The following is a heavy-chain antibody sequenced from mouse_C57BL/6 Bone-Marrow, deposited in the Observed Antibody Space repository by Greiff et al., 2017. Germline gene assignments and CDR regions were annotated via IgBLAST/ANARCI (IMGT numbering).Heavy chain of an antibody. CDR3: ARGGDYDGAWFAY. CDR1: GFTFSSYA. D-gene: IGHD2-4*01. CDR2: ISDGGSYT. Sequence: EVKLMESGGGLVKPGGSLKLSCAASGFTFSSYAMSWVRQTPEKRLEWVATISDGGSYTYYPDNVKGRFTISRDNAKNNLYLQMSHLKSEDTAMYYCARGGDYDGAWFAYWGQGTLGTVSA. J-gene: IGHJ3*01. V-gene: IGHV5-4*03.